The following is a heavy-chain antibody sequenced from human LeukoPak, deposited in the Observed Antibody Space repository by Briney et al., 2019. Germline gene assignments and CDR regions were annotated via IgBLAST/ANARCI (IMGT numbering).Heavy chain of an antibody. CDR2: IIPILGIA. CDR1: GGTFSSYA. V-gene: IGHV1-69*04. J-gene: IGHJ4*02. Sequence: ASVKVSCKASGGTFSSYAISWVRQAPGQGLEWMGRIIPILGIANYAQKFQGRVTITADKSTSTAYMELSSLRSEDTAVYYCARDGDYDILTGYSNPFDYWGQGTLVTVSS. D-gene: IGHD3-9*01. CDR3: ARDGDYDILTGYSNPFDY.